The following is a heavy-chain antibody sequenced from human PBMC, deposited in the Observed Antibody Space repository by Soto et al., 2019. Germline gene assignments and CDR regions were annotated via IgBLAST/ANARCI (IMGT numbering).Heavy chain of an antibody. CDR2: IYPGDSDT. D-gene: IGHD6-6*01. CDR3: ARTRSFTLGFYYDGMDV. Sequence: PXESVKISCQGSGYSLASYWIGWVRQVPGKDLEWMGIIYPGDSDTRYSPSFQGQVTISADKSLRTAYLQWTSLKASDTALYYCARTRSFTLGFYYDGMDVWGQGTTVTVSS. J-gene: IGHJ6*02. CDR1: GYSLASYW. V-gene: IGHV5-51*01.